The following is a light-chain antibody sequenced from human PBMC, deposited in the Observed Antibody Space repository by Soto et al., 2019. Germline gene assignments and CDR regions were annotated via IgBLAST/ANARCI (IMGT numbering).Light chain of an antibody. V-gene: IGLV1-44*01. CDR3: AAWDDSLTGYV. J-gene: IGLJ1*01. Sequence: QSVLTQLPSASGTPGQRVTISCSGSNSNIGTNTVNWYQQLPGTAPKLLIYSGNQRPSGVPDRFSASKSGTSASLAISGLQSEDEADYYCAAWDDSLTGYVFGPGTKVTVL. CDR2: SGN. CDR1: NSNIGTNT.